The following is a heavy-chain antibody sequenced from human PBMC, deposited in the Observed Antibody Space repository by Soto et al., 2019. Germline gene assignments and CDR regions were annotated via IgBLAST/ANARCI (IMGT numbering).Heavy chain of an antibody. CDR2: ISHSGDSM. CDR3: ARDRFWSGPTNFFDP. D-gene: IGHD3-3*01. V-gene: IGHV3-21*04. CDR1: GFSFSGYN. Sequence: PGGSLRLSCATSGFSFSGYNVKWVRQAPGKGLEWVSSISHSGDSMVYADSVKGRLTMTSDTSVDTVFLKLSGLQSDDTAVYYCARDRFWSGPTNFFDPWGQGTLVTLSS. J-gene: IGHJ5*02.